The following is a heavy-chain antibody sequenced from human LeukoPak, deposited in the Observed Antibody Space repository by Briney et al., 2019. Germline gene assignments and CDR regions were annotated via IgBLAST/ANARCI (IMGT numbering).Heavy chain of an antibody. CDR2: IYSGGST. CDR3: ARVFAEHYDSSGYLDY. V-gene: IGHV3-53*01. D-gene: IGHD3-22*01. Sequence: GGSLRLSCAASGFTVSSNYMSWVRQAPGKGLEWVSVIYSGGSTYYADSVKGRFTISRDNSKNTLYLQMNSLRAEDTAVYYCARVFAEHYDSSGYLDYWGQGTLVTVSS. J-gene: IGHJ4*02. CDR1: GFTVSSNY.